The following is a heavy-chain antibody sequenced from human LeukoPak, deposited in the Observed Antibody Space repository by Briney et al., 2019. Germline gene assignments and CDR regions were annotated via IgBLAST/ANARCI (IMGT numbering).Heavy chain of an antibody. D-gene: IGHD3-22*01. CDR1: GGSISSSSYY. CDR3: ASLRGDYYDSSGYVDY. J-gene: IGHJ4*02. V-gene: IGHV4-39*01. CDR2: IYYSGST. Sequence: KLSETLSLTCTVSGGSISSSSYYWGWIRQPPGKGLEWIGSIYYSGSTYYNPSLKSRVTISVDTSKNQFSLKLSSVPAADTAVYYCASLRGDYYDSSGYVDYWGQGTLVTVSS.